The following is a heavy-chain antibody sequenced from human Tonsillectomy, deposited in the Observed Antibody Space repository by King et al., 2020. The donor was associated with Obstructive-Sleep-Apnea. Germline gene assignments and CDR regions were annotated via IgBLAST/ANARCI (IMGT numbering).Heavy chain of an antibody. CDR2: ISAYNGNT. CDR1: GYIFTSYG. V-gene: IGHV1-18*04. D-gene: IGHD6-19*01. Sequence: SGAEVKKPGASVKVSCKASGYIFTSYGISWVRQAPGQGLEWMGWISAYNGNTNYAQKFQGRVTMTTDTSTSTAYMELRSLRSDDTAVYYCARNPYSTGWYSGWIDYWGQGTLVTVSS. J-gene: IGHJ4*02. CDR3: ARNPYSTGWYSGWIDY.